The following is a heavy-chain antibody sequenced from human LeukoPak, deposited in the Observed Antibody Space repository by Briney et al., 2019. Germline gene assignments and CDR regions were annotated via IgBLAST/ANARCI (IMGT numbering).Heavy chain of an antibody. CDR1: GGSFSGYY. V-gene: IGHV4-34*01. D-gene: IGHD5/OR15-5a*01. CDR2: INHSGST. CDR3: ASSNAVSTLPFDY. J-gene: IGHJ4*02. Sequence: NPSETPSLTCAVYGGSFSGYYWSWIRQPPGKGLEWIGEINHSGSTNYNPSLKSRVTISVDTSKNQFSLKLSSVTAADTAVYYCASSNAVSTLPFDYWGQGTLVTVSS.